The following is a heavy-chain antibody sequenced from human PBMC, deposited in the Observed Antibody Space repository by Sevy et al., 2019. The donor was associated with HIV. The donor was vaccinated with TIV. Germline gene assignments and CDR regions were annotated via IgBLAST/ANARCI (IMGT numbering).Heavy chain of an antibody. CDR3: ASAMTNFDY. V-gene: IGHV3-23*01. CDR1: GFTFTSYA. Sequence: GGSLRLSCAASGFTFTSYAMSWVRQAPGKGLAWVSTISGSGGSTYYADSVRGRFTISRDNSKSTLYLQMNSLRAEDTAVYYCASAMTNFDYWGQGTLVTVSS. CDR2: ISGSGGST. J-gene: IGHJ4*02.